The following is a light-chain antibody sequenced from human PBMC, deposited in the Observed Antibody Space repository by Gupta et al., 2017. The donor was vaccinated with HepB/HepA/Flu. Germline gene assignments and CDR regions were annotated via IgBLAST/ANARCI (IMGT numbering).Light chain of an antibody. Sequence: DIQMTQSPSSLSASVGDRVTITCRASQSIRTYLHCFQQKPGKAPRLLIYSASTLQSGAPSRFSGRGSVTDFTLTINSLQHEDFATYYCQQSYRAPLTFGQGTKVEI. CDR2: SAS. J-gene: IGKJ1*01. CDR3: QQSYRAPLT. CDR1: QSIRTY. V-gene: IGKV1-39*01.